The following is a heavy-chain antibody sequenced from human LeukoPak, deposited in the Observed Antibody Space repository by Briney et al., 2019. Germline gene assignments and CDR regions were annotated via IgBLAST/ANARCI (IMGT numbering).Heavy chain of an antibody. Sequence: PGGSLRLSCAASGFTFNKYWLTWVRQAPEKGLEWVANINQDGRVKQYVDSMKGRFTISRDNAKNSLYLQMNSLRAEDAAVYYCARDRDDGGFEYWGQGTLVTVFS. J-gene: IGHJ4*02. D-gene: IGHD4-23*01. CDR1: GFTFNKYW. V-gene: IGHV3-7*01. CDR3: ARDRDDGGFEY. CDR2: INQDGRVK.